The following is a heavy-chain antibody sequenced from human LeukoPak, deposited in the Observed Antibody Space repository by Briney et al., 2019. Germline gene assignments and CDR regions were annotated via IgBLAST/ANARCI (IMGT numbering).Heavy chain of an antibody. Sequence: GGSLRLSCAASGFTFSSYAMSWVRQAPGKGLEWVSAISGSGGSTYYADPVKGRFTISRDNSKNTLYLQMNSLRAEDTAVYYCAKSPVRFWSGYYGDFDYWGQGTLVTVSS. CDR1: GFTFSSYA. V-gene: IGHV3-23*01. CDR2: ISGSGGST. CDR3: AKSPVRFWSGYYGDFDY. J-gene: IGHJ4*02. D-gene: IGHD3-3*01.